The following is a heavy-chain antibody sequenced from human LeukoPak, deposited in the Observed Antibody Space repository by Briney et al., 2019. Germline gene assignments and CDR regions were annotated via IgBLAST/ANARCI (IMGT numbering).Heavy chain of an antibody. Sequence: SGGSLRLSCAASGFTFSSYAVSWVRQAPGKGLEWVSAISGSGGSTYYADSVKGRFTISRDNSKNMLYLQMNSLRAEDTAVYYCGRYYYDSSGSKGGLDYWGQGTLVTVSS. CDR1: GFTFSSYA. J-gene: IGHJ4*02. V-gene: IGHV3-23*01. CDR3: GRYYYDSSGSKGGLDY. CDR2: ISGSGGST. D-gene: IGHD3-22*01.